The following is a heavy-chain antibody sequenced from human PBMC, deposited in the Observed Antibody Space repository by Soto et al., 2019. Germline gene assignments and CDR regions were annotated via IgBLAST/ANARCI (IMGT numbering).Heavy chain of an antibody. CDR1: GYTFTSYD. D-gene: IGHD6-13*01. CDR3: ARESIAAAALYYYYGMDV. Sequence: QVQLVQSGAEVKKPGASVKVSCKASGYTFTSYDINWVRQATGQGLEWMGWMNPNSGNTGYAQKFQGRVTMTRNTSISPAYMELSSLRSEDTAVYYCARESIAAAALYYYYGMDVWGQGTTVTVSS. V-gene: IGHV1-8*01. J-gene: IGHJ6*02. CDR2: MNPNSGNT.